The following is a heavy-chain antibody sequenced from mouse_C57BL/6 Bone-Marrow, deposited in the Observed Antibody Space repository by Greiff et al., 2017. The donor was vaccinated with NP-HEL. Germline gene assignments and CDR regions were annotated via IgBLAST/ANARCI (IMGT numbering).Heavy chain of an antibody. Sequence: VQLVESGPGLVAPSQCLSIPCTVSGFSLTSYGVDWVRQPPGKGLEWLGVIRGGGSTNYNSALMSRLSISKYNSKSQVFLKMNSLQTNDTSKYYSAEHDGYHWYFDVWGTGTTVTVSS. D-gene: IGHD2-3*01. J-gene: IGHJ1*03. V-gene: IGHV2-9*01. CDR2: IRGGGST. CDR1: GFSLTSYG. CDR3: AEHDGYHWYFDV.